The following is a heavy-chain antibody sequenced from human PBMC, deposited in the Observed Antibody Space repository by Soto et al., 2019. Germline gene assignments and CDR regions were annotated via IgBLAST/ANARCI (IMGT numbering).Heavy chain of an antibody. Sequence: ASVHVSCQASGYSFPNNDVIWGRQASGQGLEMVGVINPHGGSTAYAQKFKGRVTLTRDTSASTVYMEVSSLTSEDTAMYYCARSSGGNFGIIIEGTNWFAPWGQGTRVTGSS. V-gene: IGHV1-8*01. CDR2: INPHGGST. CDR1: GYSFPNND. D-gene: IGHD1-26*01. J-gene: IGHJ5*02. CDR3: ARSSGGNFGIIIEGTNWFAP.